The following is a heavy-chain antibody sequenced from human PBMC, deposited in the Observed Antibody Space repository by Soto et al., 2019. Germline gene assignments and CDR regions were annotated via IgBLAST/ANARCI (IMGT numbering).Heavy chain of an antibody. D-gene: IGHD4-17*01. J-gene: IGHJ4*02. Sequence: QVQLVQSGAEVKKPGSSVKVSCKASGGTFSSYAISWVRQAPGQGLEWMGGIIPIYGTANYAQKVQGRVTITADESTSTAYMELSSLRSEDTAVYYCARPSGGGDYANPFDYWGQGTLVTVSS. CDR1: GGTFSSYA. CDR2: IIPIYGTA. V-gene: IGHV1-69*01. CDR3: ARPSGGGDYANPFDY.